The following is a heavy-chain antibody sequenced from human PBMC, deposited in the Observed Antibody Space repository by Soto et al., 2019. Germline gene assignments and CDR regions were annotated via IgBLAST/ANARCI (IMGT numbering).Heavy chain of an antibody. Sequence: SVKVSCKASGGIFSSYAISWVRQAPGQGLEWMGGIIPIFGTANYAQKFQGRVTITADKSTSTAYMELSSLRSEDTAVYYCARERLVEMATIRAFDIWGQGTMVTVSS. CDR2: IIPIFGTA. CDR1: GGIFSSYA. CDR3: ARERLVEMATIRAFDI. V-gene: IGHV1-69*06. J-gene: IGHJ3*02. D-gene: IGHD5-12*01.